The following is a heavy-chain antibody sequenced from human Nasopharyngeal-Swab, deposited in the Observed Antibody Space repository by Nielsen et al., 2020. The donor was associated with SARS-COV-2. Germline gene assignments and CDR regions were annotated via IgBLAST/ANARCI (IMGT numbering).Heavy chain of an antibody. V-gene: IGHV3-13*01. D-gene: IGHD4-17*01. CDR1: GFTFSSYD. CDR2: IGTASDT. J-gene: IGHJ4*02. CDR3: AKAYDYGDYALDY. Sequence: GESLKISCGTSGFTFSSYDMHWVRQVTGKGLEWVSTIGTASDTYYPDSVKGRFTISRDNSKNTLYLQMNSLRAEDTAVYNCAKAYDYGDYALDYWGQGTLVTVSS.